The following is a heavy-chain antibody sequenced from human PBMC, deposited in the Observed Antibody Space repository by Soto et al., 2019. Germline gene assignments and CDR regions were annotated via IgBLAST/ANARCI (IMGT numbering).Heavy chain of an antibody. CDR3: ASPQIAFYNWFDP. CDR2: IYYSGST. Sequence: QLQLQESGPGLVKPSETLSLTCTVSGGSISSSSYYWGWIRQPPGKGLEWIGSIYYSGSTYYNPSLQTRLTISVDTSKTHFSLTLSPVTAADTAVYYCASPQIAFYNWFDPWGQGTLVTVSS. V-gene: IGHV4-39*02. J-gene: IGHJ5*02. D-gene: IGHD3-3*02. CDR1: GGSISSSSYY.